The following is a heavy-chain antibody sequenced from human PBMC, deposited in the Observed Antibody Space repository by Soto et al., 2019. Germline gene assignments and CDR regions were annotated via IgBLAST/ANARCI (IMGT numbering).Heavy chain of an antibody. D-gene: IGHD2-15*01. CDR2: IYYSGST. Sequence: SETLSLTCTVSGGSISSSSYYWGWIRQPPGKGLEWIGSIYYSGSTYYNPSLKSRVTISADTSKNQFSLKLSSVTAADTAVYYCARLIPYCSGGSCYSPWFDPWGQGTLVTVSS. CDR3: ARLIPYCSGGSCYSPWFDP. V-gene: IGHV4-39*01. J-gene: IGHJ5*02. CDR1: GGSISSSSYY.